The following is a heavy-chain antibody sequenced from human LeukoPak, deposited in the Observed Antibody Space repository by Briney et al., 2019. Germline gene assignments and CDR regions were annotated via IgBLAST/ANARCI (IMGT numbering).Heavy chain of an antibody. V-gene: IGHV3-48*02. Sequence: SVKGRFTISRDNAKNSLYLQVNSLRDEDTAVYYRAKSESYRFDYWGQGTLVTVSS. CDR3: AKSESYRFDY. J-gene: IGHJ4*02. D-gene: IGHD1-26*01.